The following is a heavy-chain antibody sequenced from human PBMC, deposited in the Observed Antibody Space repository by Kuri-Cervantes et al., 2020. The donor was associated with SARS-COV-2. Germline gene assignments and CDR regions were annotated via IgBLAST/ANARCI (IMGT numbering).Heavy chain of an antibody. D-gene: IGHD1-20*01. J-gene: IGHJ3*02. CDR2: ISAYNGNT. CDR3: ASGGSITGTTAAFDI. Sequence: ASVKVSCKASGYTFTSYGISWVRRAPGQGLEWMGWISAYNGNTNYAQKLQGRVTMTTDTSTSTAYMELRSLRSDDTAVYYCASGGSITGTTAAFDIWGQGTMVTVSS. V-gene: IGHV1-18*01. CDR1: GYTFTSYG.